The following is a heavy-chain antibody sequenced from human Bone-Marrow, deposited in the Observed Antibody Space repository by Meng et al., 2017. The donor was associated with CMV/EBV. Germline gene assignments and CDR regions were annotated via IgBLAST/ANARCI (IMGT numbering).Heavy chain of an antibody. J-gene: IGHJ6*02. CDR1: GFTFGDYA. CDR3: IVLDFWSGYSNYYYYGMDV. Sequence: SLRLSCIASGFTFGDYAMSWVRQAPGKGLEWVGFIRSKAYGGTTEYAASLKGRFTISRDDSKSIAYLQMNSLKTEDTAVYYFIVLDFWSGYSNYYYYGMDVWGQGTTVTVSS. V-gene: IGHV3-49*04. CDR2: IRSKAYGGTT. D-gene: IGHD3-3*01.